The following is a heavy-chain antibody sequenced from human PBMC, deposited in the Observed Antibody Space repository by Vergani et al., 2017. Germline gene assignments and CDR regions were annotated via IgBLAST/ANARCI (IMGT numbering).Heavy chain of an antibody. Sequence: QVQLQESGPGLVKPSETLSLTCTVSGGSISSYYWSWIRQPPGKGLEWIGYIYYSGSTNYNPSLKSRVTISVDTSKNQFSLKLSSVTAADTAVYYCARDGVVATITFDYWGQGTLVTVSS. D-gene: IGHD5-12*01. CDR1: GGSISSYY. CDR3: ARDGVVATITFDY. CDR2: IYYSGST. J-gene: IGHJ4*02. V-gene: IGHV4-59*12.